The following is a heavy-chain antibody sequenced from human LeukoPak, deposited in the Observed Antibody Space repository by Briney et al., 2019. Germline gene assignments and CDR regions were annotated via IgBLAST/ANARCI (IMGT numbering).Heavy chain of an antibody. CDR2: ISYDGSNK. CDR3: ARDLESYYYYGMDV. CDR1: GFTFSSCA. V-gene: IGHV3-30-3*01. Sequence: AGGSLRLSCAASGFTFSSCAMHWVRQAPGKGLEWVAVISYDGSNKYYADSVKGRFTISRDNSKNTLYLQMNSLRAEDTAVYYCARDLESYYYYGMDVWGQGTTVTVSS. J-gene: IGHJ6*02.